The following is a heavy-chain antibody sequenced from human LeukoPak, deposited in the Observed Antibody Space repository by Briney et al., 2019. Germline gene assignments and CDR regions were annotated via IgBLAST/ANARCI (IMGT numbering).Heavy chain of an antibody. Sequence: GGSLRLSCAASGFTFSNYWMHWVRQTLGKGLVWVSRINTDGTTTYADSVKGRFTISRDNAKNTLYLQMDSLRADDTAVYYCVRGAGIVGSTTPFDYWGQGALVTVSS. CDR1: GFTFSNYW. D-gene: IGHD1-26*01. CDR2: INTDGTT. J-gene: IGHJ4*02. CDR3: VRGAGIVGSTTPFDY. V-gene: IGHV3-74*03.